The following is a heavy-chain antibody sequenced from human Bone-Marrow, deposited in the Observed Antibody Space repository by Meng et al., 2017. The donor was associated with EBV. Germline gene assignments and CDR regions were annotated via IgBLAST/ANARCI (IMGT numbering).Heavy chain of an antibody. V-gene: IGHV4-4*02. CDR3: ARDRWELQKAFEY. CDR2: IYHSGST. D-gene: IGHD1-26*01. Sequence: QVQVQEAGPGLVKPSGTLSLTCAVSGGSISSNHWWSWVRQPPGKGLEWIGEIYHSGSTNFNPSLKSRVTLSLDNSKNQFSLKLSSVTAADTAVYYCARDRWELQKAFEYWGQGTLVTVSS. CDR1: GGSISSNHW. J-gene: IGHJ4*02.